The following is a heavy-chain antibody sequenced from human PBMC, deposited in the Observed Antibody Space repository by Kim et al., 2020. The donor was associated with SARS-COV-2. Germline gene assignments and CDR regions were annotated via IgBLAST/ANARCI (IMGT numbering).Heavy chain of an antibody. CDR1: GFTFSSYA. D-gene: IGHD1-26*01. J-gene: IGHJ4*02. CDR3: ARVHRGTYYTLGD. Sequence: GGSLRLSCAASGFTFSSYAMHWVRQAPGKGLEWVALISYDGITKYYADSVRGRFTISRDNSKNTLYLQMNSLRAEDTAVYFCARVHRGTYYTLGDWGQGT. V-gene: IGHV3-30-3*01. CDR2: ISYDGITK.